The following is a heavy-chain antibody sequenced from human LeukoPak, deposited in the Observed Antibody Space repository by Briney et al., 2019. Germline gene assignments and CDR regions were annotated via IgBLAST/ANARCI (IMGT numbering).Heavy chain of an antibody. CDR2: IYHSGST. Sequence: PSETLSLTCTVSGGSISSGGYYWSWIRQPPGKGLEWIGYIYHSGSTYYNPSLKSRVTMSIDTSKNQFSLKLSSVTAADTAVYYCARGLVATKRFDYWGQGTLVTVSS. D-gene: IGHD5-12*01. V-gene: IGHV4-30-2*01. CDR3: ARGLVATKRFDY. CDR1: GGSISSGGYY. J-gene: IGHJ4*02.